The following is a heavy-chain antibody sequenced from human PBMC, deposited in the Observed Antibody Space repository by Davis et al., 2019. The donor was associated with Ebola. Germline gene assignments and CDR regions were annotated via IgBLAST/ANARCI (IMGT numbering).Heavy chain of an antibody. CDR3: ARDYYDDTDYPSRYFDL. CDR2: TIPIFGKV. CDR1: GGAFRSSG. D-gene: IGHD3-22*01. V-gene: IGHV1-69*13. Sequence: SVKVSCKASGGAFRSSGFSWVRQAPGQGLEWVGGTIPIFGKVNYAQKFQGRVTITADESASTTYMDLSSLTSEDTAIYYCARDYYDDTDYPSRYFDLWGRGTLITVSS. J-gene: IGHJ2*01.